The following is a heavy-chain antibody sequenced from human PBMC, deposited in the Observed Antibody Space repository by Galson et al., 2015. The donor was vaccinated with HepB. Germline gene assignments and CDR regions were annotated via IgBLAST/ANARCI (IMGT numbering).Heavy chain of an antibody. V-gene: IGHV1-2*06. Sequence: SVKVSCRASGYTFTAYFIHWVRQAPGQGLEWMGRLNPNSAGTNYAQNFQGRVTFTRDTSISSAYMELTSLKYDDTAVYYCARETGGSSSYYFDFWGQGTLRTVSS. CDR1: GYTFTAYF. D-gene: IGHD6-6*01. CDR3: ARETGGSSSYYFDF. J-gene: IGHJ4*02. CDR2: LNPNSAGT.